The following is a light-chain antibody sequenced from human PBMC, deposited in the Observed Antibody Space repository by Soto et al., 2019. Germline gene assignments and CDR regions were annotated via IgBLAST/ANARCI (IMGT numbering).Light chain of an antibody. J-gene: IGKJ5*01. CDR3: QQYGRSIT. Sequence: EIVLTQSPGTLSLSPGERATLSCRASQSVSSSYLAWYQQKPGQAPRLLIYDASSRATGIPARFSGSGSGTDFTLTISRLEPEDFAVYYCQQYGRSITFGQGARLEIK. V-gene: IGKV3-20*01. CDR2: DAS. CDR1: QSVSSSY.